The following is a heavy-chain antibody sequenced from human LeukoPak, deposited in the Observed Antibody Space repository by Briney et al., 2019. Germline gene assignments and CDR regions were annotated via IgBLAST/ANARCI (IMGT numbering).Heavy chain of an antibody. CDR3: ASPNILAGYSSHYYMDV. Sequence: GGSLRLSCGASGFTFSDAWMTWVRQAPGKGLEWVANIKQDGSEKYYVDSVKGRFTISRDNAKNSLYLQMNSLRAEDTAVYYCASPNILAGYSSHYYMDVWGKGTTVTISS. CDR1: GFTFSDAW. V-gene: IGHV3-7*01. J-gene: IGHJ6*03. CDR2: IKQDGSEK. D-gene: IGHD3-9*01.